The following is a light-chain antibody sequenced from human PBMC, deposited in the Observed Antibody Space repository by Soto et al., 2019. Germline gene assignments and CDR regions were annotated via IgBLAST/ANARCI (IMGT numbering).Light chain of an antibody. CDR2: GAS. CDR1: QSISTN. J-gene: IGKJ2*01. Sequence: EIVMTQSPTTLSVSPGERVTITCRASQSISTNLAWYQQKPGQAPRLLIYGASTRSIGIPARFSGSGAGTECTLTISSLKSEDSAVYYSQQYKDWRPRYTFGQGTKLEIK. V-gene: IGKV3-15*01. CDR3: QQYKDWRPRYT.